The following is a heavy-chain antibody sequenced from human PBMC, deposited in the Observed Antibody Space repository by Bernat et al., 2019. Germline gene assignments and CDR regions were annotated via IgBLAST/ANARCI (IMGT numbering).Heavy chain of an antibody. CDR2: IKQDGSEK. Sequence: EVQLVESGGGLVQPGGSLRLSCAASGFTFSSYWMSWVRQAPGKGLEWVANIKQDGSEKYYVDSVKGQFTISRDNAKNSLYLQMNSLRAEDTAVYYCARDLPYDFWSGYYYYYGMDVWGQGTTVTVSS. V-gene: IGHV3-7*03. J-gene: IGHJ6*02. CDR1: GFTFSSYW. CDR3: ARDLPYDFWSGYYYYYGMDV. D-gene: IGHD3-3*01.